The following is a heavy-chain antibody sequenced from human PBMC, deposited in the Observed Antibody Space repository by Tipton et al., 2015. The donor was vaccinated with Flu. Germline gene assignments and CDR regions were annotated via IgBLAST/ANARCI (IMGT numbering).Heavy chain of an antibody. D-gene: IGHD3-22*01. V-gene: IGHV3-49*04. CDR1: GFSFGDFA. CDR3: ASPQSYFVSSGYLPDALDI. Sequence: SLRLSCAASGFSFGDFAISWVRQAPGKGPEWIGFIRSQEYAAEAAYAASLGGRFSISRDDSKGIAYLQMNSLKSEDTAVYYCASPQSYFVSSGYLPDALDIWGQGTVVSVSS. CDR2: IRSQEYAAEA. J-gene: IGHJ3*02.